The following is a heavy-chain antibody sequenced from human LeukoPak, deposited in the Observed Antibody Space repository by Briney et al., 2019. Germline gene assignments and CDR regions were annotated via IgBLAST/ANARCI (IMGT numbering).Heavy chain of an antibody. Sequence: SETLSLTCAVYGGSFSGYYWSWIRQPPGKGLEWIGEINHSGSTNYNPSLKSRVTISVDTSKNQFSLKLSSVTAADTAVYYCARRAQYSSGWYDAFDIWGQGTMVTVSS. V-gene: IGHV4-34*01. CDR2: INHSGST. CDR3: ARRAQYSSGWYDAFDI. J-gene: IGHJ3*02. CDR1: GGSFSGYY. D-gene: IGHD6-19*01.